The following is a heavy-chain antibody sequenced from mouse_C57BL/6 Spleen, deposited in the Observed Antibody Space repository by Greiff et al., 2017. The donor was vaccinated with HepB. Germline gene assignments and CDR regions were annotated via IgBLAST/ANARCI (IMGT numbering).Heavy chain of an antibody. CDR2: ISDGGSYS. D-gene: IGHD2-1*01. J-gene: IGHJ3*01. Sequence: EVHLVESGGGLVKPGGSLKLSCAASGFTFSSYAMSWVRQTPEKRLEWVATISDGGSYSYYPDNVKGRFTISRDNAKNNLYLQMSHLKSEDTAMYYCASTMSPFAYWGQGTLVTVSA. CDR1: GFTFSSYA. CDR3: ASTMSPFAY. V-gene: IGHV5-4*01.